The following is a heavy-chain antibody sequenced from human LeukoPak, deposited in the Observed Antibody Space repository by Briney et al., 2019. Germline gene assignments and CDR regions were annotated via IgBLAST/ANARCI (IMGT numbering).Heavy chain of an antibody. Sequence: PGGSLRFSCAASGFTFSSYSMNWVRQAPGKGLEWVSYISSSSSTIYYADSVKGRFTISRDNAKNSLYLQMTSLRAEDTAVYYCARSPAYCGGDCSEYFQHWGQGTLVTVSS. D-gene: IGHD2-21*02. CDR2: ISSSSSTI. CDR1: GFTFSSYS. V-gene: IGHV3-48*01. CDR3: ARSPAYCGGDCSEYFQH. J-gene: IGHJ1*01.